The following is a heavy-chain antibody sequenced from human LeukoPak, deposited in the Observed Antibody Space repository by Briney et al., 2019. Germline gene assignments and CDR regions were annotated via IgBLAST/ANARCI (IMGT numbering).Heavy chain of an antibody. Sequence: ASVKVSCKASGYTFTGYYMHWVRQAPGQGLEWMGWINPNSGGTNYAQKFQGWVTITRDTSISTAYMELSRLRSDDTAVYYCAREVATTPASFDYWGQGTLVTVSS. CDR1: GYTFTGYY. D-gene: IGHD5-24*01. V-gene: IGHV1-2*04. CDR2: INPNSGGT. CDR3: AREVATTPASFDY. J-gene: IGHJ4*02.